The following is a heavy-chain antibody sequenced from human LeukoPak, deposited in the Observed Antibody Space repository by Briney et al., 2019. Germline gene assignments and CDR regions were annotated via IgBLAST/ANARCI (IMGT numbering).Heavy chain of an antibody. D-gene: IGHD6-6*01. Sequence: SETLSLTCTVSGGSISSSSYYWGWIRQPPGKGLEWIGNVYYSGITYYNPSLKSRVIISLDTPKSQFSLKLSSVTAADTAVYYCASRIAARGDYWGQGTLVTVSS. J-gene: IGHJ4*02. CDR1: GGSISSSSYY. V-gene: IGHV4-39*01. CDR2: VYYSGIT. CDR3: ASRIAARGDY.